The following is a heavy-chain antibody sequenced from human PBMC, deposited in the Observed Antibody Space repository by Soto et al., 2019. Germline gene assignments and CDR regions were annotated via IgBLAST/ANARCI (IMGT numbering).Heavy chain of an antibody. D-gene: IGHD2-2*02. CDR3: ARDLSHCSSTSCYRWFDP. CDR2: IYHTGST. V-gene: IGHV4-4*02. Sequence: PSETLSLTCTVSGGSISTSNWWSWVRQPPGKGLEWIGEIYHTGSTNYNPSLRSRVTISVDKSKNQFSVKLSSVTAADTAVYYCARDLSHCSSTSCYRWFDPWGQGTLVTVSS. CDR1: GGSISTSNW. J-gene: IGHJ5*02.